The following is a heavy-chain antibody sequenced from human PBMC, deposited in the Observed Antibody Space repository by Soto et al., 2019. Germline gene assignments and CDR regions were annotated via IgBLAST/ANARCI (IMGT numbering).Heavy chain of an antibody. CDR1: GGSISSGGYY. CDR3: AREPSI. Sequence: QVQLQESGPGLVKPSQTLSLTCTVSGGSISSGGYYWSWIRQHPGKGLEWIGHIYYSGSTHYNPSLXSXITISEDTSKHQSSLKLSSVTAADTAVYYCAREPSIWGQGTLVTVSS. CDR2: IYYSGST. V-gene: IGHV4-31*03. J-gene: IGHJ4*02.